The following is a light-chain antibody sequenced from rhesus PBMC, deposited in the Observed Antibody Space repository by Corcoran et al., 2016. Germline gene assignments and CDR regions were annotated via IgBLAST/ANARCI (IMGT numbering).Light chain of an antibody. CDR1: QGISSW. V-gene: IGKV1-18*01. CDR2: AAS. Sequence: DIQMTQSPSSLSASVGDKVTITCRASQGISSWLAWYQQKPGKAPKLLIDAASSLQTGVPSRYSGSGSGTDYTLTIRSLQPEDFSTFYCQQGYTTPLTFGGRTKVEIK. CDR3: QQGYTTPLT. J-gene: IGKJ4*01.